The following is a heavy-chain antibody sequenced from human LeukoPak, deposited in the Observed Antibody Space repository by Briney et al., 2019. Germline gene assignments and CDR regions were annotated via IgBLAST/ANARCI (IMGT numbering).Heavy chain of an antibody. V-gene: IGHV3-30*02. CDR1: GFTFSSYG. Sequence: GGSLRLSCAASGFTFSSYGMHWVRQAPGKGLEWVAFIRYDGSNKYYADSVKGRFTTSRDNSKNTLYLQMNSLRAEDTAVYYCAKVRFLEWLPNYFDYWGQGTLVTVSS. CDR2: IRYDGSNK. CDR3: AKVRFLEWLPNYFDY. D-gene: IGHD3-3*01. J-gene: IGHJ4*02.